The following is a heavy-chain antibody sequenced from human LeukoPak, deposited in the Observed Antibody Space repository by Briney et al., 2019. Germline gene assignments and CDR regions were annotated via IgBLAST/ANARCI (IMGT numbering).Heavy chain of an antibody. CDR1: GYTFTGYY. D-gene: IGHD1-14*01. Sequence: ASVKVSCKASGYTFTGYYMHWVRQAPGQGLEWMGWINPNSGGTNYAQKFQGRVTMTRDTSISTAYMELSRLRSDDTDVYYCASTVSSGGYFDYWGQGTLVTVSS. CDR3: ASTVSSGGYFDY. CDR2: INPNSGGT. J-gene: IGHJ4*02. V-gene: IGHV1-2*02.